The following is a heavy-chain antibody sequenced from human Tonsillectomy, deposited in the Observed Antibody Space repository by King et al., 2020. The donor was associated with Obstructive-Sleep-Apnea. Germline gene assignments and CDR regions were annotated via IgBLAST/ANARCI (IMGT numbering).Heavy chain of an antibody. D-gene: IGHD6-6*01. J-gene: IGHJ6*02. V-gene: IGHV4-31*03. CDR2: IDYSGST. CDR3: ARCQGSDYYYGMDV. Sequence: QLQESGPGLVKPSETLSLTCTVSGGSISSGGEYWSWICQHPGKGLEWVGDIDYSGSTYYNPSLMRRVTISVDTSKNQFSLKLSSVTAADTAVYYCARCQGSDYYYGMDVWGQGTTVTVSS. CDR1: GGSISSGGEY.